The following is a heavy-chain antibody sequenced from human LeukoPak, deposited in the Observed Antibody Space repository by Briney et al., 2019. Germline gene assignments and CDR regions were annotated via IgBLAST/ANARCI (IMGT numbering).Heavy chain of an antibody. J-gene: IGHJ6*03. V-gene: IGHV4-61*02. D-gene: IGHD6-6*01. CDR2: IYTSGST. CDR1: GGSISSGRYY. Sequence: SQTLSLTCSVSGGSISSGRYYWSWIRQPAGKGLEWIGRIYTSGSTNYNPSLKSQITISVDTSKNQFSLKLSSVTAADTAMYYCASEPSIAARNYYYYYMDVWGKGTTVTVSS. CDR3: ASEPSIAARNYYYYYMDV.